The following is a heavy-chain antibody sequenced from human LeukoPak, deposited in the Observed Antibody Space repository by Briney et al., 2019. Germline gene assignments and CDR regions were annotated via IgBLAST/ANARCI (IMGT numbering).Heavy chain of an antibody. D-gene: IGHD3-10*01. Sequence: ASVKVSCKASGYTFTSTGICWVRQAPGQGLEWMGWVSAYNGNTNYAQKFRGRVTMTRDTSTNTAYLELSSLRSEDTAVYYCARDKFPNGSGSSYNHWGQGTLVTVSS. V-gene: IGHV1-18*01. CDR3: ARDKFPNGSGSSYNH. J-gene: IGHJ5*02. CDR1: GYTFTSTG. CDR2: VSAYNGNT.